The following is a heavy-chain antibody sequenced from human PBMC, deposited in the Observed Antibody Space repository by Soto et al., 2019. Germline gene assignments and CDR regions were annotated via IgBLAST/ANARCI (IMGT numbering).Heavy chain of an antibody. CDR2: ISGSGGST. J-gene: IGHJ4*02. D-gene: IGHD6-6*01. CDR3: ANWKGEWSIAALPTTPFDH. Sequence: EVQLLESGGGLVQPGGSLRLSCAASGFTFSSYAMSWVRQAPGKGLEWVSAISGSGGSTYYADSVKGRFTISRDNSKNTLYLQMNSLRAEDTAVYYWANWKGEWSIAALPTTPFDHWGQGTLVPVSS. V-gene: IGHV3-23*01. CDR1: GFTFSSYA.